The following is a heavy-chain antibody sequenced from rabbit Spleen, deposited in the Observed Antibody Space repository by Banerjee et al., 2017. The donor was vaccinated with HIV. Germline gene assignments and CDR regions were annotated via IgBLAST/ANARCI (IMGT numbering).Heavy chain of an antibody. J-gene: IGHJ6*01. Sequence: QSLEESGGDLVKPGASLTLTCTASGFSFSNNYYMCWVRQAPGKGLEWISCIAGGASGFTYSATWAKGRFTCSKTSSTTVTLQMTSLTVADTATYFCARDTGSSFSSYGMDLWGQGTLVTVS. CDR2: IAGGASGFT. D-gene: IGHD8-1*01. CDR1: GFSFSNNYY. V-gene: IGHV1S40*01. CDR3: ARDTGSSFSSYGMDL.